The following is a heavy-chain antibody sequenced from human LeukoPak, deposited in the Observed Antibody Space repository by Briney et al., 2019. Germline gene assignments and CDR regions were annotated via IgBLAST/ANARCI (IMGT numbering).Heavy chain of an antibody. J-gene: IGHJ4*02. V-gene: IGHV3-21*06. D-gene: IGHD6-19*01. Sequence: GGSLRLSCAASGFTFSNYGMNWVRQAPGKGLEWVSSISSSSIYIYYADSVKGRFTISRDNAKNSLYLQTNSLRAEDTAVYYCARRTGSGSTNAFDYWGQGTLVTVSS. CDR3: ARRTGSGSTNAFDY. CDR1: GFTFSNYG. CDR2: ISSSSIYI.